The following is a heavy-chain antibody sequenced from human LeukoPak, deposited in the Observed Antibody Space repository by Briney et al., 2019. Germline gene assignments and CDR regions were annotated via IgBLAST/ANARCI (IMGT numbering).Heavy chain of an antibody. CDR1: GYTLTELS. CDR2: FDPEDGET. J-gene: IGHJ4*02. CDR3: ATARYSSSWQLYYFDY. D-gene: IGHD6-13*01. Sequence: ASVKVSCKVSGYTLTELSMHWVRQAPGKGLEWMGGFDPEDGETIYAQKFQGRVTMTEDTSTDTAYMELRSLRSEDTAVYYCATARYSSSWQLYYFDYWGQGTLVTVSS. V-gene: IGHV1-24*01.